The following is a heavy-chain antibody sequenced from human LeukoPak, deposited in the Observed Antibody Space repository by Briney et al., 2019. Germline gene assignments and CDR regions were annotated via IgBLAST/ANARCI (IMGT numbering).Heavy chain of an antibody. Sequence: HPGGSLRLSCTASGFTFSSYEMNWVRQAPGKGLEWVSDISSSGSPIYYADSVKGRFTISRDNSKNTLYLQMNSLRAEDTAVYYCAIEDSSGWSRWGQGTLVTVSS. CDR3: AIEDSSGWSR. CDR2: ISSSGSPI. J-gene: IGHJ4*02. V-gene: IGHV3-48*03. CDR1: GFTFSSYE. D-gene: IGHD6-19*01.